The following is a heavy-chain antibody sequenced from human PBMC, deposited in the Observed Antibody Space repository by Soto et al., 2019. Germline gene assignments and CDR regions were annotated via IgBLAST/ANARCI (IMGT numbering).Heavy chain of an antibody. CDR2: IIPIFGTA. V-gene: IGHV1-69*12. J-gene: IGHJ4*02. CDR3: AGGRDYVWGSYRGYYFDY. Sequence: QVQLVQSGAEVKKPGSSVKVSCKASGGTFSSYAISWVRQAPGQGLEWMGGIIPIFGTANYAQKFQGRVTITADESTSTAYMELSSLRSEDTAVYYCAGGRDYVWGSYRGYYFDYWGQGTLVTVSS. CDR1: GGTFSSYA. D-gene: IGHD3-16*02.